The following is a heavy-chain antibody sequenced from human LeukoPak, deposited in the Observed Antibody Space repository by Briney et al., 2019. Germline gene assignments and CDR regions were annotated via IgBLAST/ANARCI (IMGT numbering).Heavy chain of an antibody. CDR1: GFTFSNAL. CDR3: TTRYSSSSEGDY. Sequence: NPGGSLRLSCAASGFTFSNALMSWVRQAPGKGLEWVGRIKSKTDGGTTDYAAPVKGRFTISRDDSKNTLYLQMNSLKTEDTAVYYCTTRYSSSSEGDYWGQGTLVTVSS. D-gene: IGHD6-6*01. V-gene: IGHV3-15*01. J-gene: IGHJ4*02. CDR2: IKSKTDGGTT.